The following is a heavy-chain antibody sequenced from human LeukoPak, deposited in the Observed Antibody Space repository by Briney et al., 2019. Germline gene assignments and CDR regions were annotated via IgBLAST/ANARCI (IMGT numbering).Heavy chain of an antibody. CDR2: ISGSGGST. J-gene: IGHJ4*02. CDR3: ARAPHGYYGSGSYGY. D-gene: IGHD3-10*01. CDR1: GFTFSSYA. V-gene: IGHV3-23*01. Sequence: GGSLRLSCAASGFTFSSYAMSWVRQAPGKGLEWVSAISGSGGSTYYADSVKGRFTISRDNAKNSLYLQMNSLRAEDTAVYYCARAPHGYYGSGSYGYWGQGTLVTVSS.